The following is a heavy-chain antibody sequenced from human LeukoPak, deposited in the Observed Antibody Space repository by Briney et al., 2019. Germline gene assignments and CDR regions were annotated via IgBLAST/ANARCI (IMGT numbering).Heavy chain of an antibody. Sequence: PGGSLRLSCAASGFTFSSYWMHWVRQAPGKGLVWVSRINSDGSSTSYADSVKGRFTISRDNAKNTLYLQMNSLRAEDTAVYYCARYYYDSSVYDYWGQGTLVTVSS. CDR3: ARYYYDSSVYDY. J-gene: IGHJ4*02. V-gene: IGHV3-74*01. CDR2: INSDGSST. D-gene: IGHD3-22*01. CDR1: GFTFSSYW.